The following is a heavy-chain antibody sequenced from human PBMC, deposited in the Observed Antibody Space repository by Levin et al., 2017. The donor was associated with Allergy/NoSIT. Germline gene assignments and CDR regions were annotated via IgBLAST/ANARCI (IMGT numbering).Heavy chain of an antibody. CDR1: GFTFSSYA. D-gene: IGHD6-19*01. CDR2: ISYDGSNK. J-gene: IGHJ6*02. V-gene: IGHV3-30*04. Sequence: SCAASGFTFSSYAMHWVRQAPGKGLEWVAVISYDGSNKYYADSVKGRFTISRDNSKNTLYLQMNSLRAEDTAVYYCAREGSGWPYYYYYGMDVWGQGTTVTVSS. CDR3: AREGSGWPYYYYYGMDV.